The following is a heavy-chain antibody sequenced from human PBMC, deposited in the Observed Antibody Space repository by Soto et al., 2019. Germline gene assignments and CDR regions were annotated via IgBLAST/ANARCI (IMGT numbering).Heavy chain of an antibody. CDR3: ARDGCSGGSCYGGDYYYYGMDV. CDR2: IIPIFGTA. V-gene: IGHV1-69*01. Sequence: QVQLVQSGAEVKKPGSSVKVSCKASGGTFSSYAISWVRQAPGQGLEWMGGIIPIFGTANYAQEFQGRVTITADESTSTAYMELSSLRSEDTAVYYCARDGCSGGSCYGGDYYYYGMDVWGQGTTVTVSS. D-gene: IGHD2-15*01. CDR1: GGTFSSYA. J-gene: IGHJ6*02.